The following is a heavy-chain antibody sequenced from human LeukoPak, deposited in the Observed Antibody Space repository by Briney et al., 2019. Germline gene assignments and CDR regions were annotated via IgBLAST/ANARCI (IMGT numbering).Heavy chain of an antibody. D-gene: IGHD2/OR15-2a*01. Sequence: TGGSLSLSCAAYGFTFSSYGMHRVRQAPGKGLEWVTFIRYDGTNKCYGDAGKGRFTISRDNSKDTVYLQMNSLRAEDTAVYYCAKDRGTYPVIDQWGQGTLVTVSS. J-gene: IGHJ4*02. V-gene: IGHV3-30*02. CDR2: IRYDGTNK. CDR3: AKDRGTYPVIDQ. CDR1: GFTFSSYG.